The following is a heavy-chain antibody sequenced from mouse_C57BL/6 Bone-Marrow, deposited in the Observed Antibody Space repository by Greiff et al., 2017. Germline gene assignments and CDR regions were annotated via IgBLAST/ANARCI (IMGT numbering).Heavy chain of an antibody. D-gene: IGHD1-1*01. CDR2: IYPRSGNT. CDR3: AREGYYGNYAKDY. J-gene: IGHJ4*01. CDR1: GYTFTSYG. V-gene: IGHV1-81*01. Sequence: QVQLQQSGAELARPGASVKLSCKASGYTFTSYGISWVKQRTGQGLEWIGEIYPRSGNTYYNEKFKGKATLTADKSSSTAYMELRSLTSDEAAVYFCAREGYYGNYAKDYWGQGTSVTVSS.